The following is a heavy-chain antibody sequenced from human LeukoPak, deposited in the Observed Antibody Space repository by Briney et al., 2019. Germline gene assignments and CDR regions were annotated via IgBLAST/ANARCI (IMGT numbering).Heavy chain of an antibody. D-gene: IGHD3-22*01. CDR2: ISSSSTYI. J-gene: IGHJ4*02. V-gene: IGHV3-21*06. CDR3: ARLIVVPTDYFDY. CDR1: GFTFSRYG. Sequence: GGSLRLSCAASGFTFSRYGMHWVRQAPGKGLEWVSSISSSSTYIYYADSVKGRFTVSRDNAKNSLYLQLNSLRAEDTAVYYCARLIVVPTDYFDYWGQGTLVTVSS.